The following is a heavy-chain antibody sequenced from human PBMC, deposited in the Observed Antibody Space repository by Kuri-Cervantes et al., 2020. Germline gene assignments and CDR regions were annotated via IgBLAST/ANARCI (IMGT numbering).Heavy chain of an antibody. J-gene: IGHJ4*02. CDR1: GGSISSYY. CDR2: IYYSGST. CDR3: ARGIAVAGLFFLN. Sequence: SGTLSLTCTVSGGSISSYYWSWVRQPPGKGLEWIGYIYYSGSTNYNPSLKSRVTISVDTSKNQFSLKLSSVTAADTAVYYCARGIAVAGLFFLNWGQGTLVTVSS. D-gene: IGHD6-19*01. V-gene: IGHV4-59*01.